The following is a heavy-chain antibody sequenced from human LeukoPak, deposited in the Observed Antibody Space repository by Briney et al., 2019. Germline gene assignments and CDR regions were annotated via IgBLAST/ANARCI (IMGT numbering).Heavy chain of an antibody. Sequence: GGSLRLSCAASGFTFSSYSMNWVRQAPGKGLEWVSSISSSSSYIYYADSVKGRFTISGDNAKNSLYLQMNSLRAEDTAVYYCARVMWGSYRSSAFDYWGQGTLVSVSS. CDR3: ARVMWGSYRSSAFDY. CDR2: ISSSSSYI. J-gene: IGHJ4*02. CDR1: GFTFSSYS. D-gene: IGHD3-16*02. V-gene: IGHV3-21*01.